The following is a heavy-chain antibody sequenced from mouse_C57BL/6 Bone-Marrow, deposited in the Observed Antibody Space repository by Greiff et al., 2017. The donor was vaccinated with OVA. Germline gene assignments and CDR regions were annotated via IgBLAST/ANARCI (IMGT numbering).Heavy chain of an antibody. D-gene: IGHD3-3*01. CDR1: GYTFTSYW. CDR2: IHPNSGST. CDR3: ARAPLGTWFAY. V-gene: IGHV1-64*01. Sequence: VQLKQSGAELVKPGASVKLSCKASGYTFTSYWMHWVKQRPGQGLEWIGMIHPNSGSTNYNEKFKSKATLTVDKSSSTAYMQLSSLTSEDSAVYYCARAPLGTWFAYWGQGTLVTVSA. J-gene: IGHJ3*01.